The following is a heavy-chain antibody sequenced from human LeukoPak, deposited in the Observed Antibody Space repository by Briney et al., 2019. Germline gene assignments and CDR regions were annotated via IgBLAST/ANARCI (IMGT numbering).Heavy chain of an antibody. V-gene: IGHV3-23*01. CDR2: ISGSGGST. Sequence: GGSLRLSCAASGFTFSSYAMSWVRQAPGKGLEWVSAISGSGGSTYYADSVKGRFTISRDNSKNTLYLQMNSLRTEDTAVYYCAKDKESRSAPFDYWGQGTLVTVSS. J-gene: IGHJ4*02. CDR1: GFTFSSYA. CDR3: AKDKESRSAPFDY.